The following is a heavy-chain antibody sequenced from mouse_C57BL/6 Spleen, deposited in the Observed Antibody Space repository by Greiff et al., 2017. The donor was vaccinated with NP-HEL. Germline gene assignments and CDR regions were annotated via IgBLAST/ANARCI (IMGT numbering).Heavy chain of an antibody. D-gene: IGHD1-1*01. Sequence: EVTLVESGGGLVKPGGSLKLSCAASGFTFSSYAMSWVRQTPEKRLELVATISDGGSYTYYPDNVKGRFTISRDNAKNNLYLQMSHLKSEDTAMYYCARDYYGSSSYCDYWGQGTTLTVSS. CDR1: GFTFSSYA. CDR3: ARDYYGSSSYCDY. V-gene: IGHV5-4*03. J-gene: IGHJ2*01. CDR2: ISDGGSYT.